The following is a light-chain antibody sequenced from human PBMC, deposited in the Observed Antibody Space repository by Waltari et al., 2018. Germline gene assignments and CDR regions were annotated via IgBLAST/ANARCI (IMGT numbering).Light chain of an antibody. CDR1: ESVLHNINNQNY. V-gene: IGKV4-1*01. CDR3: QQYYSPPWT. Sequence: DIVMTQSPDSLAVSLGERATINCRSSESVLHNINNQNYLAWYQQKEGKPPKLLIYWTSTRQSVVPDRFSGSGAGTDFTLTINSLQTEDVAVYYCQQYYSPPWTCGQGTKVEV. J-gene: IGKJ1*01. CDR2: WTS.